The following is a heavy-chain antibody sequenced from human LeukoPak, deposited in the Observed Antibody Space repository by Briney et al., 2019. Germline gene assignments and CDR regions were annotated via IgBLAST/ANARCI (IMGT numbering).Heavy chain of an antibody. CDR3: AKVGSSGYYNSDFDY. J-gene: IGHJ4*02. Sequence: GGSLRLSCAASGFTFGNYGMHWVRQAPGKGLEWVAFIRYDGSNTYYADSVKGRFTISRDNSKNTLYLQMKSLRADDTAVYNCAKVGSSGYYNSDFDYWGQGTLVTVSS. CDR2: IRYDGSNT. D-gene: IGHD6-19*01. CDR1: GFTFGNYG. V-gene: IGHV3-30*02.